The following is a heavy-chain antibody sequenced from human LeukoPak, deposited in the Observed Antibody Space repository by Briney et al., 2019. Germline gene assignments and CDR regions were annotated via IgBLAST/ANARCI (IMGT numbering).Heavy chain of an antibody. V-gene: IGHV4-4*07. Sequence: SETLSLTCTVSGGSISSYYWSWIRQPAGKGLEWIGRIYTSGSTNYNPSLKSRVTMSVDTSKNQFSLKLSSATAADTAVYYCAVTYDFWSGSIDDWGQGTLVTVSS. CDR3: AVTYDFWSGSIDD. D-gene: IGHD3-3*01. J-gene: IGHJ4*02. CDR2: IYTSGST. CDR1: GGSISSYY.